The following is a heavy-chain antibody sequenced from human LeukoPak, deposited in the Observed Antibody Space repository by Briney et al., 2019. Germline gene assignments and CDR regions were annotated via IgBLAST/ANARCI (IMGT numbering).Heavy chain of an antibody. CDR3: AKEYTGTFSPFPSYFDN. CDR1: GFTVSSNS. Sequence: GGSLRLSCTVSGFTVSSNSWSWVRQAPGKGLEWVSFIYSGGNTHYSDSVKGRFTISRDNSKNTLYLQMNSLRAEDTAIYYCAKEYTGTFSPFPSYFDNWGQGTLVTVSS. V-gene: IGHV3-53*01. J-gene: IGHJ4*02. D-gene: IGHD1-26*01. CDR2: IYSGGNT.